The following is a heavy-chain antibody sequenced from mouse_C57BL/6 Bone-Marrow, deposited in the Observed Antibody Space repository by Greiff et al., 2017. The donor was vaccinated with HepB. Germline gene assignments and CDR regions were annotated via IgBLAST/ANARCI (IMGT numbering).Heavy chain of an antibody. J-gene: IGHJ2*01. CDR1: GYTFTSYW. CDR2: IHPNSGST. Sequence: QVQLQQPGAELVKPGASVKLSCKASGYTFTSYWMHWVKQRPGQGLEWIGMIHPNSGSTNYNEKFKSKATLTVDKSSSTAYMQLSSLTSEDSAVYDCARFPYCCDSSNRRAFDDWGQGTTLTVSS. D-gene: IGHD1-1*01. CDR3: ARFPYCCDSSNRRAFDD. V-gene: IGHV1-64*01.